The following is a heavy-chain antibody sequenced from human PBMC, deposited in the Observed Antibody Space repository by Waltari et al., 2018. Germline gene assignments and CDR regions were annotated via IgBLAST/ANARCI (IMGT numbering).Heavy chain of an antibody. J-gene: IGHJ6*02. V-gene: IGHV1-8*01. D-gene: IGHD6-13*01. Sequence: QVQLVQSGAEVKKPGASVKVSCKASGYTFTSYDINWVRQATGQGLEWMGWMNPNSGNTIYAQKFQGRVTMTEDTSTDTAYMELSSLRSEDTAVYYCATTPKIYSSSWYYYYGMDVWGQGTTVTVSS. CDR2: MNPNSGNT. CDR1: GYTFTSYD. CDR3: ATTPKIYSSSWYYYYGMDV.